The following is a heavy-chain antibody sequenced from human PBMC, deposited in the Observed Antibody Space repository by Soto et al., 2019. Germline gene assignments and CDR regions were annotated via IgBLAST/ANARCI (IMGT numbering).Heavy chain of an antibody. CDR1: GYTFTSYG. CDR2: ISAYNGNT. Sequence: ASVKVSCKASGYTFTSYGISWVRQAPGQGIEWMGWISAYNGNTNYAQKLQGRVTMTTDTSTSTAYMELRSLRSDDTAVYYCARSVGDNYYYYGMDVWGQGTTVTVSS. J-gene: IGHJ6*02. V-gene: IGHV1-18*01. CDR3: ARSVGDNYYYYGMDV. D-gene: IGHD2-21*01.